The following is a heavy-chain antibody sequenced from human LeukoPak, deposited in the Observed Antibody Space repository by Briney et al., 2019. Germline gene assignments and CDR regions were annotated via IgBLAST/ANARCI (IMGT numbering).Heavy chain of an antibody. CDR3: ARDSSGWGARRYYFDY. Sequence: SETLSLTCAVYGGSFSGYYWSWIRQPPGKGLEWIGEINHSGSTNYNPSLKSRVTISVDTSKNQLSLKLSSVTAADTAVYYCARDSSGWGARRYYFDYWGQGTLVTVSS. CDR1: GGSFSGYY. CDR2: INHSGST. D-gene: IGHD6-19*01. J-gene: IGHJ4*02. V-gene: IGHV4-34*01.